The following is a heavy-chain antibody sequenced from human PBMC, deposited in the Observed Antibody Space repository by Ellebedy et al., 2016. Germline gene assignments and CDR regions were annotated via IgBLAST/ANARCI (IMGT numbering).Heavy chain of an antibody. Sequence: SETLSLXXTVSGGSISRSTYYWGWIRQPPGKGLEWIGSMYYSGNTYYNPSLRSRVTISVDTSQNQLSLKLSSVTAADTAVYYCARSHDMVRGVTQRRNYYYYYGMDVWGQGTTVTVSS. CDR1: GGSISRSTYY. V-gene: IGHV4-39*01. CDR3: ARSHDMVRGVTQRRNYYYYYGMDV. D-gene: IGHD3-10*01. J-gene: IGHJ6*02. CDR2: MYYSGNT.